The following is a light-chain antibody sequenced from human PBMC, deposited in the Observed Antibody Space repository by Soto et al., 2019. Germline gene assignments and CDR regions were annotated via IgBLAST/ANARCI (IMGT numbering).Light chain of an antibody. V-gene: IGKV3-20*01. CDR1: QSVNSSY. CDR2: GAS. J-gene: IGKJ1*01. Sequence: EIVMTQSPATLSVSPGERATLSCRASQSVNSSYLAWYQQKPGQAPRLLIYGASSRATGIPDRFSGSGSGTDFTLTISRLEPEDFAVYYCQQYGSSPWTFGQGTKVEIK. CDR3: QQYGSSPWT.